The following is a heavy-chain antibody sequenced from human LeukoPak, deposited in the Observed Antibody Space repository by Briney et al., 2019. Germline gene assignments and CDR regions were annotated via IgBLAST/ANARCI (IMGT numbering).Heavy chain of an antibody. D-gene: IGHD6-13*01. V-gene: IGHV4-30-4*01. CDR3: ARGSAGGSYSSSWYV. Sequence: SETLSLTCTVSGGSISSGDYYWSWIRQPPGKGLEWIGYIYYSGSTYYNPSLKSRVTISVDTSKNQFSLKLSSVTAADTAVYYCARGSAGGSYSSSWYVWGQGTLVTVSS. J-gene: IGHJ4*02. CDR1: GGSISSGDYY. CDR2: IYYSGST.